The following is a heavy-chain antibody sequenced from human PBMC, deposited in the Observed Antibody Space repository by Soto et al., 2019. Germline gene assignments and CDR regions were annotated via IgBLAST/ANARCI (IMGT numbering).Heavy chain of an antibody. Sequence: QVQLQQWGAGLLKPSETLSLTCAVYGGSFSGYYWSWIRQPPGKGLEWIGEINHSGSTNYNPSLKSRVTISVDTSKSQFSLKLSSVTAADTAVYYCARAMVVVRDFDYWGQGTLVTVSS. V-gene: IGHV4-34*01. CDR1: GGSFSGYY. CDR3: ARAMVVVRDFDY. J-gene: IGHJ4*02. CDR2: INHSGST. D-gene: IGHD2-21*01.